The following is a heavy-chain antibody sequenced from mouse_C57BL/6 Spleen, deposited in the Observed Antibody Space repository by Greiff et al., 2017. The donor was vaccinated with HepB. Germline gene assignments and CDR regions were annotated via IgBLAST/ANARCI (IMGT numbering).Heavy chain of an antibody. V-gene: IGHV1-53*01. CDR2: INPSNGGT. CDR1: GYTFTSYW. CDR3: ARWYYGRRLAFDV. Sequence: VQLQQPGTELVKPGASVKLSCKASGYTFTSYWMHWVKQRTGQGLEWIGNINPSNGGTNYNEKFKSKATLTVDKSSSTAYMQLSSLTSEDSAVYYGARWYYGRRLAFDVWGTGTTVTVSS. J-gene: IGHJ1*03. D-gene: IGHD1-1*01.